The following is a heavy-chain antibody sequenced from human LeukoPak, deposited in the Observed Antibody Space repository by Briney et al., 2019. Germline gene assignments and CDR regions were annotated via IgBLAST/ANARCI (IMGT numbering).Heavy chain of an antibody. D-gene: IGHD1-26*01. J-gene: IGHJ4*02. V-gene: IGHV3-72*01. CDR1: GFTFSDHY. CDR2: TRDKAHTYTT. Sequence: GGSLRLSCAASGFTFSDHYIDWVRQAPGKGLEWVGRTRDKAHTYTTEYAASVRGRFTISGDDSKNSLYLQMNSLKTEDTAVYYCTTDPTWEWELLAFDYWGQGTLVTVSS. CDR3: TTDPTWEWELLAFDY.